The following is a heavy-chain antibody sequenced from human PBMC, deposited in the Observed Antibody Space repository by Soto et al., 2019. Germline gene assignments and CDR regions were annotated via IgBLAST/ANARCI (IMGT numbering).Heavy chain of an antibody. J-gene: IGHJ4*02. CDR2: IIPIFGTA. V-gene: IGHV1-69*13. Sequence: SVKVSCKASGGTFSSYAISWVRQAPGQGLEWMGGIIPIFGTANYAQKFQGRVTITADESTSTAYMELSSLRSEDTAVYYCARGWDSGSAAFDYWGQGTLVTVSS. D-gene: IGHD1-26*01. CDR1: GGTFSSYA. CDR3: ARGWDSGSAAFDY.